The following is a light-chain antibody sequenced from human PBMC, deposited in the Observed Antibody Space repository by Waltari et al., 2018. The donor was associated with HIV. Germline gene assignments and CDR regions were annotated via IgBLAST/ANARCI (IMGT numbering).Light chain of an antibody. J-gene: IGLJ3*02. CDR1: SVRTYY. CDR2: GKN. Sequence: SSELAQDPAVSVALGQTVRITGQGDSVRTYYASWYQQKPGQAPVLVFYGKNNRPSGIPDRFSGSSSGDTASLTITGAQAEDEADYYCNSRDTTGHWFFGGGTKVTVL. V-gene: IGLV3-19*01. CDR3: NSRDTTGHWF.